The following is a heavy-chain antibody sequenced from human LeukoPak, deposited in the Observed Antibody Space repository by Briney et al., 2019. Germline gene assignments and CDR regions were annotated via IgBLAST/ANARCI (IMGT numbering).Heavy chain of an antibody. D-gene: IGHD5-18*01. V-gene: IGHV5-51*01. CDR1: GYSFSTYW. J-gene: IGHJ4*02. CDR3: ARLDSYGYGYVDY. Sequence: GESLKISCKGSGYSFSTYWIGWVRQMPGKGLEWVAIIYPGDSDTRYYRSFQGQVSISADRSISTAYLQWGSLKAPDTAMYYCARLDSYGYGYVDYWGQGTLVTVSS. CDR2: IYPGDSDT.